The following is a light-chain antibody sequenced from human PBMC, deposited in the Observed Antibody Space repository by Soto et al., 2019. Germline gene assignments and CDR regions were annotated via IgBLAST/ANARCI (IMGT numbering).Light chain of an antibody. CDR2: DAS. CDR3: QQRYRTPYT. V-gene: IGKV1-39*01. J-gene: IGKJ2*01. CDR1: QGISTY. Sequence: DIQMTQSPSSLSASVGDRVTITCRASQGISTYLVWYQQRQGRAPKLLIYDASSLLSGVPSRFSGSGSGTDFTLTISSRHPEDFATYYCQQRYRTPYTFGQGTKLETK.